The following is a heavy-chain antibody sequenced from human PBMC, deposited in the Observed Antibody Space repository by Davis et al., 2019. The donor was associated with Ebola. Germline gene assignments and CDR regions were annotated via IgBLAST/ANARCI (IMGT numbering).Heavy chain of an antibody. J-gene: IGHJ6*02. D-gene: IGHD2/OR15-2a*01. CDR3: ASSSTPPAIEYYDYALDV. Sequence: AASVKVSCKASGGTFTNYVISWVRQAPGQGLEWMGRIIPIFGLANYAQKFQGRVTSTADKSANTAYMELTSLRSEDTAVYYCASSSTPPAIEYYDYALDVWGQGTTVTVSS. V-gene: IGHV1-69*04. CDR2: IIPIFGLA. CDR1: GGTFTNYV.